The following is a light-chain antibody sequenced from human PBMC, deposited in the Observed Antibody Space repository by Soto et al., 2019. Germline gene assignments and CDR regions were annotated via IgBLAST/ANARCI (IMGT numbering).Light chain of an antibody. CDR2: TSS. CDR3: QQSFSYPLT. V-gene: IGKV1-8*01. Sequence: AIRMTQSPSSFSASTGDRVTITCRASQGISSHLAWYQVKPGKAHRLLIYTSSYLESGVPSMFSGSGSWTDLTLTISSLQSEDFAGHYWQQSFSYPLTFGCGTKVEIK. J-gene: IGKJ4*02. CDR1: QGISSH.